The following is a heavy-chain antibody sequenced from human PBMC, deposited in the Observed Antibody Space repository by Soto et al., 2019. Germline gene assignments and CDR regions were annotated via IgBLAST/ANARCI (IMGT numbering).Heavy chain of an antibody. V-gene: IGHV3-9*01. CDR3: AKDMRGGSSSSRYYYGLDV. CDR2: ISWNSGTI. CDR1: GFTFDDYA. D-gene: IGHD6-13*01. J-gene: IGHJ6*02. Sequence: EVQLVESGGGLVQPGRSLRLSCAASGFTFDDYAMHWVRQAPGTGLEWDSGISWNSGTIVYADSVKGRFTISRDNDKNSLYLQMNSLRGEGTALYYCAKDMRGGSSSSRYYYGLDVWGQGTTVTVSS.